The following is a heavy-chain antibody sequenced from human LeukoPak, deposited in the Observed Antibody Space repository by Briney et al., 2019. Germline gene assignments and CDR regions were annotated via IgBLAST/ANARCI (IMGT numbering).Heavy chain of an antibody. CDR2: IWYDGSNK. V-gene: IGHV3-33*01. Sequence: GRSLRLSCAASGFTFSSYGMHWVRQAPGKGLEWVAVIWYDGSNKYYADSVKGRFTISRDNSKNTLYLQMSSLRAEDTAVYYCARGLGLYYYYGMDVWGKGTTVTVSS. CDR3: ARGLGLYYYYGMDV. J-gene: IGHJ6*04. CDR1: GFTFSSYG. D-gene: IGHD3-16*01.